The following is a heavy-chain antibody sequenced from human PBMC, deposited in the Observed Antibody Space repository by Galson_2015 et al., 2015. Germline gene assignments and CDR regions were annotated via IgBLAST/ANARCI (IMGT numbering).Heavy chain of an antibody. Sequence: TLSLTCTVSGGSISSGSYYWSWIRQPAGKGLEWIGRIYYSGSTNYNPSLKSRVTISVDTSKNQFSRKLDSVTAADTAVYYCVRGPGVRLAVAGSPYYFDHWGQGTLVTVSS. D-gene: IGHD6-19*01. CDR1: GGSISSGSYY. J-gene: IGHJ4*02. V-gene: IGHV4-61*02. CDR2: IYYSGST. CDR3: VRGPGVRLAVAGSPYYFDH.